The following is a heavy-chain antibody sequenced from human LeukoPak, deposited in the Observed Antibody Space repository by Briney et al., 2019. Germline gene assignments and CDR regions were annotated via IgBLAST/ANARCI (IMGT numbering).Heavy chain of an antibody. D-gene: IGHD3-9*01. V-gene: IGHV3-23*01. Sequence: GASLRLSCVASGFTFSNYAMSWVRQAPGKGLEWVSAITGSGGITYYADSVKGRFTISRDNSKNTLYLQMNSLRGEDTAVYYCAKWGDYDVLTGYYDPDYWGQGTLVTVSS. CDR2: ITGSGGIT. CDR3: AKWGDYDVLTGYYDPDY. J-gene: IGHJ4*02. CDR1: GFTFSNYA.